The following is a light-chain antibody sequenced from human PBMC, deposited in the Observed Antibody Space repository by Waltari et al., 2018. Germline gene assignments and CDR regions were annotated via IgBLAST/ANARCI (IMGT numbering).Light chain of an antibody. CDR3: QVWDSSTAV. CDR1: EIGGKN. J-gene: IGLJ7*01. CDR2: REK. V-gene: IGLV3-9*01. Sequence: SYDLTPPLSVSVALGQTDRITCGGNEIGGKNVNWYKQKPGQAPLLFIYREKNRPSRFPERFSGSNSENTATLTITGAQGADEADYYCQVWDSSTAVFGGGTQLTVL.